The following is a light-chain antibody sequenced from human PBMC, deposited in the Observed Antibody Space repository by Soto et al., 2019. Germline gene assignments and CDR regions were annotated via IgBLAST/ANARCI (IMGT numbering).Light chain of an antibody. CDR3: QKYASAPRT. CDR1: QVISNF. CDR2: AAS. Sequence: EIQMTQSPSSLPSSLLDRLNRARGASQVISNFLAWYQQKPGKLPKLLIYAASTLQSGVPSRFSGSGSWTDFTLTISSLQPEDVATDYCQKYASAPRTFGQGTKVDIK. V-gene: IGKV1-27*01. J-gene: IGKJ1*01.